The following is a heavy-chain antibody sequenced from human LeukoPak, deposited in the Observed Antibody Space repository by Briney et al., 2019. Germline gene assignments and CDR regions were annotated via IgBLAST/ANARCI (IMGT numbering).Heavy chain of an antibody. V-gene: IGHV3-53*01. Sequence: GGSLRLSCAASGFTVSSNYMSWVRQAPGKGLEWVSVIYSGGSTYYADSVKGRFTISRDNSKNTLYLQMNSLRAEDTDVYYCARVSGWDYFDYWGQGTLVTVSS. J-gene: IGHJ4*02. D-gene: IGHD6-19*01. CDR1: GFTVSSNY. CDR2: IYSGGST. CDR3: ARVSGWDYFDY.